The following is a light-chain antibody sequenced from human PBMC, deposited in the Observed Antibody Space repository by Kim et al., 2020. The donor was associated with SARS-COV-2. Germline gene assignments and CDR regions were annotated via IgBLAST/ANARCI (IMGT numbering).Light chain of an antibody. CDR1: SSNIGQNS. V-gene: IGLV1-47*02. CDR3: ATWDDSLSSPV. J-gene: IGLJ3*02. CDR2: GNS. Sequence: GKRGTIICSGNSSNIGQNSVNWYQKRPGTAPKLLIYGNSHRPSGAPDRFSASKSGTSASLAISGLRSEDEADFYCATWDDSLSSPVFGGGTQLTVL.